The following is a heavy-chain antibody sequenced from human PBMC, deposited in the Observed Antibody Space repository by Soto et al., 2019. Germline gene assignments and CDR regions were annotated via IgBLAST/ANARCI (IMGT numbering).Heavy chain of an antibody. J-gene: IGHJ4*02. CDR2: IYYNGNT. V-gene: IGHV4-59*11. CDR3: TRANWYSEY. CDR1: GGSISNHY. D-gene: IGHD7-27*01. Sequence: QVQLQESGPGLVKPSETLSLTCTVSGGSISNHYWSWIRQPPGKGLEWIGYIYYNGNTNYNPPLKSPVTMSVDTSNNQISLKLSSVTAADTAVYYCTRANWYSEYWGQGTLVTVSS.